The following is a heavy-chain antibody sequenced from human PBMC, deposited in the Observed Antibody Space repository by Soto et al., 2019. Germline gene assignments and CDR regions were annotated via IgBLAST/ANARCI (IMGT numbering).Heavy chain of an antibody. J-gene: IGHJ4*02. CDR1: GYTFTSYA. V-gene: IGHV1-3*01. CDR3: ARVEGYCSGGSCYHDYFVY. D-gene: IGHD2-15*01. Sequence: QVQLVQSGAEVKKPGASVKVSCKASGYTFTSYAMHWVRQAPGQRLEWMGWINAGNGNTKYSQKFQGRVTITRDTSASTAYMELSSLRSEDTAVYYCARVEGYCSGGSCYHDYFVYWGQGTLVTVSS. CDR2: INAGNGNT.